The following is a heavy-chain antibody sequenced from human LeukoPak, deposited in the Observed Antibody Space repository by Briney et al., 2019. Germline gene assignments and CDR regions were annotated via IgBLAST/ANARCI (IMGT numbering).Heavy chain of an antibody. D-gene: IGHD3-22*01. Sequence: ASVKVSCKASGYTFTSYYMHWVRQAPGQGLEWMGIINPSGGSTSYAQKFQGRVTMTRDTSTSTVYMELSSLRSEDTAVYYCARDGNYYDSSGPSYYYYMDVWGKGTTVTISS. CDR3: ARDGNYYDSSGPSYYYYMDV. V-gene: IGHV1-46*01. CDR1: GYTFTSYY. J-gene: IGHJ6*03. CDR2: INPSGGST.